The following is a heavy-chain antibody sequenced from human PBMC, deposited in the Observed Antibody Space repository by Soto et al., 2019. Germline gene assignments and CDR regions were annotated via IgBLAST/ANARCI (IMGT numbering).Heavy chain of an antibody. V-gene: IGHV5-51*01. D-gene: IGHD3-22*01. J-gene: IGHJ6*02. CDR2: IYPGDSDT. CDR3: ARHTGLGYYDSSGYYSYYYYYYGMDV. Sequence: PGESLKISCKGSGYSFTSYWIGWVRQMPGKGLEWMGIIYPGDSDTRYSPSFQGQVTISADKSISTAYLQWSSLKASDTAMYYCARHTGLGYYDSSGYYSYYYYYYGMDVWGQGTTVTV. CDR1: GYSFTSYW.